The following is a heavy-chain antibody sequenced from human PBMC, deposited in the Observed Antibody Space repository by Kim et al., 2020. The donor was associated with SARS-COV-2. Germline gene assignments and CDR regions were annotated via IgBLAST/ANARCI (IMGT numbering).Heavy chain of an antibody. V-gene: IGHV3-23*01. CDR2: ISGGAGNT. CDR1: GFTFDTYA. Sequence: GGSLRLSCVASGFTFDTYAMSWVRQAPGKGLEWVSVISGGAGNTFYADSVRGRFTTSRDNSKNTLYLQMNSLRDEDTALYYCAKMVIMDGYNYFYYYAMDVWAQETRVTV. D-gene: IGHD5-18*01. CDR3: AKMVIMDGYNYFYYYAMDV. J-gene: IGHJ6*02.